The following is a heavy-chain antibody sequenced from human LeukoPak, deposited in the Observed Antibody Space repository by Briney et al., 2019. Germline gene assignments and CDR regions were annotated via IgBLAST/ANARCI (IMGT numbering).Heavy chain of an antibody. CDR1: GGSISSGGYS. V-gene: IGHV4-30-2*01. J-gene: IGHJ4*02. CDR3: ARGGSGYNRVRWAYYFDY. D-gene: IGHD5-12*01. CDR2: IYHSGST. Sequence: PSQTLSLTCAVSGGSISSGGYSWSWIRQPPGKGLEWIGYIYHSGSTYYNPSLKSRVTISVDRSKNQFSLKLSSVTAADTAVYYCARGGSGYNRVRWAYYFDYWGQGTLVTVSS.